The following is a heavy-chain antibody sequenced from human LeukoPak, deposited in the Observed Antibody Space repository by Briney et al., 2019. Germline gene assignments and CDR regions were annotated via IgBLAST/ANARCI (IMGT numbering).Heavy chain of an antibody. CDR2: ISGSGDST. J-gene: IGHJ4*02. Sequence: GGSLRLSCAASGLTFSYYAMSWVRQAPGKGLEWVSGISGSGDSTYYADSVKGRFAIFRDNSKNTLYLQMNSLRAEDTAVYYCATSTVTNLFDYWGQGTLVTVSS. CDR1: GLTFSYYA. CDR3: ATSTVTNLFDY. V-gene: IGHV3-23*01. D-gene: IGHD4-17*01.